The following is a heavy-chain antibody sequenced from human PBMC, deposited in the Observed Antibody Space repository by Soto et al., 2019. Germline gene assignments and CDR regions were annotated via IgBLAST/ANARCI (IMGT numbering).Heavy chain of an antibody. CDR3: AKVNTAMVTDAFDI. J-gene: IGHJ3*02. D-gene: IGHD5-18*01. CDR1: GFTFSNYA. CDR2: LSGSGTST. Sequence: PGGSLRLSCAASGFTFSNYAMGWVRQAPGKGLECVSLLSGSGTSTYYGDSVKGRFTISRDNSKNTMYLQMNSLRAEDTAVYYCAKVNTAMVTDAFDIWGQGTTVTVSS. V-gene: IGHV3-23*01.